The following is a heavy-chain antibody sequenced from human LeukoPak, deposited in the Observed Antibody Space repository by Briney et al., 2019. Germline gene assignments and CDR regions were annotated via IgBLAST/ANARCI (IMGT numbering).Heavy chain of an antibody. CDR1: GGSISSYY. CDR2: IYTSGST. CDR3: ARDGRSSSWSRNYYYYYMDV. D-gene: IGHD6-13*01. V-gene: IGHV4-4*07. Sequence: PSETLSLTCTVSGGSISSYYWSWIRQPAGKGLEWIGRIYTSGSTNYNPSLKSRVTISVDTSKNQFSLKLSSVTAADTAVYYCARDGRSSSWSRNYYYYYMDVWGKGTTVTISS. J-gene: IGHJ6*03.